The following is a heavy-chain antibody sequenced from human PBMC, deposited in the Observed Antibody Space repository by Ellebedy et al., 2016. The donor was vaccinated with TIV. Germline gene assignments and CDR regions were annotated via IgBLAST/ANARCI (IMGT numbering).Heavy chain of an antibody. J-gene: IGHJ6*02. CDR3: ARDFQNYGVLSYYGMDV. Sequence: GGSLRLSXAASGFTFSSYWMHWVRQAPGKGLVWVSRINSDGSSTSYADSVKGRFTISRDNAKNTLYLQMNSLRAEDTAVYYCARDFQNYGVLSYYGMDVWGQGTTVTVSS. CDR1: GFTFSSYW. D-gene: IGHD4-17*01. CDR2: INSDGSST. V-gene: IGHV3-74*01.